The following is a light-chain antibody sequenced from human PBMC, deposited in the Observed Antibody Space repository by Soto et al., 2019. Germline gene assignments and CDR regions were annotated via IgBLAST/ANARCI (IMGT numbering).Light chain of an antibody. J-gene: IGKJ1*01. CDR1: QSVSSN. CDR3: QQYNNCPPWT. Sequence: EIVMTQSPATLSMSPGERATLSCRASQSVSSNLAWYQQKPGQAPRLLIYGASTRATGIPARFSGSGSGTEFTLTISSLQSEDFAVDYCQQYNNCPPWTFGQGTKVEIK. CDR2: GAS. V-gene: IGKV3-15*01.